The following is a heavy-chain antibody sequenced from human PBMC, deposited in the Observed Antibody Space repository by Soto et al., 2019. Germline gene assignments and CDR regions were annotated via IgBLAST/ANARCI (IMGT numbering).Heavy chain of an antibody. CDR2: IYSSGSA. D-gene: IGHD1-26*01. V-gene: IGHV4-4*07. CDR1: RDSIYTYS. Sequence: SETLSLTCTVSRDSIYTYSWTWIRQPAGKGLQWIGHIYSSGSANYSPSLKSRVSMSVDSSKNQISLKLSSVTAADTAVYYCATIVGANDYWGQGTLVTVSS. J-gene: IGHJ4*02. CDR3: ATIVGANDY.